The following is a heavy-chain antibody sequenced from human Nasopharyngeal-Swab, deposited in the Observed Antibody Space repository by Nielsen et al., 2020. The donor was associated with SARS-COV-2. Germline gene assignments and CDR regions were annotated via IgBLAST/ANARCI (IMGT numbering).Heavy chain of an antibody. D-gene: IGHD3-16*02. J-gene: IGHJ3*02. Sequence: GSLRLSCAVYGGSFSGYYWSWIRQPPGKGLEWSGEINHSGSTNYNPSLKSRVTISVDTSKNQFSLKLSSVTAADTAVYYCARPHLPRYDYVWGSYRYVDAFDIWGQGTMVTVSS. CDR3: ARPHLPRYDYVWGSYRYVDAFDI. CDR2: INHSGST. V-gene: IGHV4-34*01. CDR1: GGSFSGYY.